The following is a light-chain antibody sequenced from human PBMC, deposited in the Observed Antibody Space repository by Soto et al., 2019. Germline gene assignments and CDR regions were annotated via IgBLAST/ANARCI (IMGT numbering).Light chain of an antibody. J-gene: IGLJ3*02. CDR2: RND. CDR3: AAWDDSLNGWV. Sequence: QSALTQPPSASGTPGQRVTISCSGSSSNIGSNTVNWYQQLPETAPKLLIYRNDQRPSGVPDRFSGSMSGTSGSLAISGLQSEDEADYYCAAWDDSLNGWVFGGGTKLTVL. V-gene: IGLV1-44*01. CDR1: SSNIGSNT.